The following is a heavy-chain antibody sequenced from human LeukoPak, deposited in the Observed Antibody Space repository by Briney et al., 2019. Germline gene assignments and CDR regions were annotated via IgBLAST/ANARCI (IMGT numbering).Heavy chain of an antibody. CDR1: GVSISSYY. D-gene: IGHD3-22*01. Sequence: SETLSLTCTVSGVSISSYYWGWIRQPPGKGLEWIGSIYYSGSTYYNPSLKSRVTISGDTSKNQFSLRLSSVTAADTAVYYCARASYSYDINGWVPFDYWGQGTLVTVSS. V-gene: IGHV4-39*07. J-gene: IGHJ4*02. CDR2: IYYSGST. CDR3: ARASYSYDINGWVPFDY.